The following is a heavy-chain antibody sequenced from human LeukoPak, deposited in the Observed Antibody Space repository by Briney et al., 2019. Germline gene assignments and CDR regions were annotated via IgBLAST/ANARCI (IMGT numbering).Heavy chain of an antibody. J-gene: IGHJ4*02. Sequence: GASVKVSCKASGGTFNNYAITWVRQAPGQGLEWMGRIIPILGVATYAQKFQGRVMITADKSTSTAYMELTSLTSEDTAFYYCARGYDSSGYQDYWGQGTLVTVPS. CDR3: ARGYDSSGYQDY. CDR1: GGTFNNYA. D-gene: IGHD3-22*01. CDR2: IIPILGVA. V-gene: IGHV1-69*04.